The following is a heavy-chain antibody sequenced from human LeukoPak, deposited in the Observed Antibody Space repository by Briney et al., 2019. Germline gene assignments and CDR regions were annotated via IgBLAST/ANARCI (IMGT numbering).Heavy chain of an antibody. V-gene: IGHV3-23*01. CDR3: AKDERRSRNYGSGIGYFNY. D-gene: IGHD3-10*01. J-gene: IGHJ4*02. CDR2: ISGSGGST. CDR1: GFTFSSYA. Sequence: GGSLRLSCAASGFTFSSYAMSWVRQAPGKGLEWVSAISGSGGSTYYADSVKGRFTISRDNSKNTLYLQMNSLRAEDTAVYYCAKDERRSRNYGSGIGYFNYWGQGTLVTVSS.